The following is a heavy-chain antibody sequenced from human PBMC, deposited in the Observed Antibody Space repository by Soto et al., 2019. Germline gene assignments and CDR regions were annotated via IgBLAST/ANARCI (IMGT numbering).Heavy chain of an antibody. CDR2: IYHSGST. Sequence: SETLSLTCAVSGYSISIGYYWVCIRQPPGKGLEWIGSIYHSGSTYYNPSLKSRVTISVDTSKNQFSLKLSSVTAADTDVYYCAGVRGWEIPGAASDIWGQGTMVTVSS. CDR3: AGVRGWEIPGAASDI. CDR1: GYSISIGYY. J-gene: IGHJ3*02. D-gene: IGHD1-26*01. V-gene: IGHV4-38-2*01.